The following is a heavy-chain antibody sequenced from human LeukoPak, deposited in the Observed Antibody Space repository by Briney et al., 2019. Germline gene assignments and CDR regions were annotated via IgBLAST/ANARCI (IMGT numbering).Heavy chain of an antibody. Sequence: ASVEVSCKASGHTFTTYYVHLVRQAPGQGLEWMGVINPSGDGTNYPQRFQGRVTLTRDTSTSTVYTELTSLRSEDTAMYYCAKETPNTSWFDPWGQGTLVTVSS. J-gene: IGHJ5*02. CDR3: AKETPNTSWFDP. CDR1: GHTFTTYY. V-gene: IGHV1-46*01. CDR2: INPSGDGT. D-gene: IGHD2-2*01.